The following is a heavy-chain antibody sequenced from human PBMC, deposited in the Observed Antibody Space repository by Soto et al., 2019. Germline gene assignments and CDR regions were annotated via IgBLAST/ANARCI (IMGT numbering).Heavy chain of an antibody. CDR2: ISHDGSNQ. CDR1: GFTLRTSG. J-gene: IGHJ4*02. CDR3: AKDSSAAFDY. V-gene: IGHV3-30*18. D-gene: IGHD6-25*01. Sequence: GGSLRLSCVASGFTLRTSGMHWVRQAPSKGLEWVAVISHDGSNQFYAESVKGRFTISRDNSKNMLYLQMNSLRADDSAVYFCAKDSSAAFDYWGQGTVVTVS.